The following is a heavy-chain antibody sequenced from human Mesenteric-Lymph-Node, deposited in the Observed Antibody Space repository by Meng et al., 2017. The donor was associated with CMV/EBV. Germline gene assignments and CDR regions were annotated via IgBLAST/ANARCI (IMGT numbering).Heavy chain of an antibody. D-gene: IGHD3-10*02. Sequence: ASVKVSCKASGYTFTDYSMHWVRQAPGQGLEWMGWINPNSGGTNYAQKFQGRVTMTTDTSTNTAFMELGSLTFDDTAVYYCTRTVCTDGLCYPGEWGQGTLVTVSS. J-gene: IGHJ4*02. CDR2: INPNSGGT. CDR3: TRTVCTDGLCYPGE. V-gene: IGHV1-2*02. CDR1: GYTFTDYS.